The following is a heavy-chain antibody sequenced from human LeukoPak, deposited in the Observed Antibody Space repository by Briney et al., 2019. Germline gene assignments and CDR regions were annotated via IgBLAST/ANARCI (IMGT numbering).Heavy chain of an antibody. CDR1: GGTFSSYA. D-gene: IGHD4-17*01. V-gene: IGHV1-69*13. Sequence: SVKVSCKASGGTFSSYAISWVRQAPGQGLEWMGGIIPIFGTANYAQKFQGRVTITADESTSTAYMEVSSLRSEDTAAYYCARGAVGYGDSYNYYNMDVWGQGTTVTVSS. CDR3: ARGAVGYGDSYNYYNMDV. J-gene: IGHJ6*02. CDR2: IIPIFGTA.